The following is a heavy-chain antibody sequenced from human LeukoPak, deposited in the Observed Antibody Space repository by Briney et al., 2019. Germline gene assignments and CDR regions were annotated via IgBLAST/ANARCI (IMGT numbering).Heavy chain of an antibody. CDR3: ARVGGATAVTMYFEY. CDR2: MTTSGNTI. J-gene: IGHJ4*02. D-gene: IGHD1-26*01. Sequence: QPGGSLRLSCAASGFTFSSYAMSWVRQAPGKGLEWLSFMTTSGNTIFYAESVKDRFTISRDNAKKSLYLQMNSLRDEDTAVYYCARVGGATAVTMYFEYWGQGTLVTVTS. CDR1: GFTFSSYA. V-gene: IGHV3-48*02.